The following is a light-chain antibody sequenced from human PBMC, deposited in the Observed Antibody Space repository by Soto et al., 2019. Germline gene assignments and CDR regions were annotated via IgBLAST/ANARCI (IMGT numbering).Light chain of an antibody. CDR1: QSISSW. CDR3: QQYNSYWT. Sequence: IQMTQTHSTLSASVGDRVTITCRASQSISSWLAWYQQKPGKAPKLLIYKASSLESGVPSRFSGSGSGTEFTLTISSLQPDDFATYYCQQYNSYWTFGQGTKV. J-gene: IGKJ1*01. V-gene: IGKV1-5*03. CDR2: KAS.